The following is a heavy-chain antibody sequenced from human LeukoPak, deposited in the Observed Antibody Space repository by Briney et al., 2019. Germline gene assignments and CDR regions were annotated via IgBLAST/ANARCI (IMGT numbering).Heavy chain of an antibody. CDR3: VSAGIAAAGTSYWFDP. V-gene: IGHV3-21*01. J-gene: IGHJ5*02. Sequence: PGGSLRLSCAASGFTFSSYSMNWVRQAPGKGLEWVSSISTRSSYIYYADSVKGRITISRDNAKNSLYLQMNSLRAEDTAVYYCVSAGIAAAGTSYWFDPWGQGTLVTVSS. CDR2: ISTRSSYI. CDR1: GFTFSSYS. D-gene: IGHD6-13*01.